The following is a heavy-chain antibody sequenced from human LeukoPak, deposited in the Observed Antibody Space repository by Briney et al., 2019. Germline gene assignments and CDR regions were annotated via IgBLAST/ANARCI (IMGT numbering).Heavy chain of an antibody. CDR1: GFSFDDYA. J-gene: IGHJ4*02. D-gene: IGHD5-24*01. Sequence: GGSLRLSCAASGFSFDDYAMLWVRQGPGKGLDWVSLISGDGGSTYYGDSVKGRFTISRDNSKNSLYLEMNSLRIEDTGLYYCAKDKGDGEYVDYWGQGTLVTVSS. V-gene: IGHV3-43*02. CDR3: AKDKGDGEYVDY. CDR2: ISGDGGST.